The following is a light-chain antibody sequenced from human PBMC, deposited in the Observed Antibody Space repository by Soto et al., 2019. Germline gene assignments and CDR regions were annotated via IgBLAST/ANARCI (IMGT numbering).Light chain of an antibody. Sequence: DIQMTQSPSSVSASVGDRVTITCRASQDISRWLAWYQQKPGKAPRLLIYDASNEESGVPSRFSGSASGTDFTITISSLQPDDSVTYYCQHNNIFPRTFGRGTKVEVK. J-gene: IGKJ1*01. V-gene: IGKV1-12*01. CDR3: QHNNIFPRT. CDR2: DAS. CDR1: QDISRW.